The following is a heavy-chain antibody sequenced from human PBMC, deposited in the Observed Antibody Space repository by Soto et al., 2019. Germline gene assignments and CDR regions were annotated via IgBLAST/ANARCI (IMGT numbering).Heavy chain of an antibody. V-gene: IGHV3-23*01. CDR1: GFTFSIYG. CDR2: ISGSGGTT. J-gene: IGHJ4*02. D-gene: IGHD6-6*01. Sequence: EVQLLESGGGLVQPGGSLRLSCAASGFTFSIYGMSWARQAPGKGLEWLSFISGSGGTTHYADSVKGRFTVSRDNSKNTLYLQMSSLSADDTAIYYCAKEHSSSWASATWGQGTLVTVSS. CDR3: AKEHSSSWASAT.